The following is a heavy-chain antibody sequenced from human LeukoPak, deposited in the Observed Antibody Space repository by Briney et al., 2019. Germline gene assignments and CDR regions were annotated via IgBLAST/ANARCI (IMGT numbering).Heavy chain of an antibody. D-gene: IGHD3-22*01. CDR3: APAPYYYDSSGYY. CDR1: GFTFDDYA. CDR2: ISWNSGSI. Sequence: PGGSLRLSCAASGFTFDDYAMHWVRQAPGKGLEWVSGISWNSGSIGYADSVKGRFTISRDNAKNSLYLQMNSLRAEDTAVYYCAPAPYYYDSSGYYWGQGTLVTVSS. V-gene: IGHV3-9*01. J-gene: IGHJ4*02.